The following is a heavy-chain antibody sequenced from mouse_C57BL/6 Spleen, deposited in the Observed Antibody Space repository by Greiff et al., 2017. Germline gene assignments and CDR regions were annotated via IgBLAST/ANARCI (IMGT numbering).Heavy chain of an antibody. CDR3: ARRGSRQRRFAWFAY. V-gene: IGHV1-26*01. D-gene: IGHD3-2*02. CDR1: GYTFTDYY. Sequence: EVQLQQSGPELVKPGASVKISCKASGYTFTDYYMNWVKQSHGKSLEWIGDINPNNGGTSYNQKFKGKATLTVDKSSSTAYMELRSLTSEDSAVYDCARRGSRQRRFAWFAYWGQGTLVTVSA. CDR2: INPNNGGT. J-gene: IGHJ3*01.